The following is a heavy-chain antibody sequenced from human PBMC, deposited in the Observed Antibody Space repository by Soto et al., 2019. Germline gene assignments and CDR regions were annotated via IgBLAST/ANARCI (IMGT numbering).Heavy chain of an antibody. D-gene: IGHD3-10*01. J-gene: IGHJ2*01. CDR1: GGSISSYY. CDR2: FYYIGST. CDR3: AGAGNLGYWYFDL. V-gene: IGHV4-59*06. Sequence: PSETLSLTCTVSGGSISSYYWSWIRKHPGNGLEWIGYFYYIGSTYYNPSLKSRLTISVDISKNHFSLNLSSVTVADTAVYYCAGAGNLGYWYFDLWGRGTLVTVSS.